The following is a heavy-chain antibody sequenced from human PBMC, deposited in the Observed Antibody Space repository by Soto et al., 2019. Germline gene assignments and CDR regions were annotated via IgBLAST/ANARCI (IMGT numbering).Heavy chain of an antibody. D-gene: IGHD4-17*01. CDR2: ISAYNGNT. CDR3: ARGGVGDYDLWEFDP. V-gene: IGHV1-18*01. CDR1: GYTFTSDG. Sequence: ASVKVSCKASGYTFTSDGISWVRQATGQGLEWMGWISAYNGNTNYAQKHQGRDTMTTDTSTSTAYMELSSLRSEGTALYYCARGGVGDYDLWEFDPWGQGTLVTVSS. J-gene: IGHJ5*02.